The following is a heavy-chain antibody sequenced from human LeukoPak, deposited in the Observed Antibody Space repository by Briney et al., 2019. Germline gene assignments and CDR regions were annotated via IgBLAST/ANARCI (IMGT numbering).Heavy chain of an antibody. CDR1: GGSISSYY. J-gene: IGHJ4*02. V-gene: IGHV4-4*07. CDR2: IYTSGST. CDR3: AKTYYDILTGYLFDY. Sequence: SETLSLTCTVSGGSISSYYWSWIRQPAGKGLEWIGRIYTSGSTNYNPSLKSRVTMSVDTSKNQFSLKLSSVTAADTAVYYCAKTYYDILTGYLFDYWGQGTLVTVSS. D-gene: IGHD3-9*01.